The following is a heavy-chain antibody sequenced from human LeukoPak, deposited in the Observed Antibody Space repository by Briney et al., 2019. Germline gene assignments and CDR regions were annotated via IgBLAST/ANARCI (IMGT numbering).Heavy chain of an antibody. V-gene: IGHV3-53*01. CDR2: IYSGGNT. CDR3: ARGGDSSGQLFDP. Sequence: PGRSLRLSCAASGFTVSSNYMSWVRQAPGKGLEWVSVIYSGGNTYYADSVKGRFTISRDNSKNTLYLQMNSLRAEDTAVYYCARGGDSSGQLFDPWGQGTLVTVSS. CDR1: GFTVSSNY. D-gene: IGHD3-22*01. J-gene: IGHJ5*02.